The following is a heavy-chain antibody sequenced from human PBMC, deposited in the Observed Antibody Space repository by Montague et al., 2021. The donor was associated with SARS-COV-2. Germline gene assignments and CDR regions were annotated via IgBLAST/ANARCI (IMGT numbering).Heavy chain of an antibody. CDR3: ARTTMITFGGVIVPCDY. Sequence: PALVKPTQTLTLTCTFSGFSLSTSGVGVGWIRQPPGKALEWLALIDWDDDKYYSTSLKTRLTISKDTSKNQVVLTMTNMDPVDTATYYCARTTMITFGGVIVPCDYGGQGTLVNVS. V-gene: IGHV2-70*01. D-gene: IGHD3-16*01. J-gene: IGHJ4*02. CDR1: GFSLSTSGVG. CDR2: IDWDDDK.